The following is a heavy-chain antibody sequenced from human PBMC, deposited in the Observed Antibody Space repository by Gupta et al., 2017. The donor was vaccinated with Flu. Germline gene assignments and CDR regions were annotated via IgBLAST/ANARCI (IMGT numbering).Heavy chain of an antibody. CDR1: GFTFSSYA. J-gene: IGHJ4*02. V-gene: IGHV3-23*01. Sequence: EVQLLESGGGLVQPGGSLGLSCAASGFTFSSYAMSWVRQAPGKGLEWVSTISGSGSGTYDADSVKGRFTISRDNSKNTLFLQISSLRAEDTATYYCAKGGRLYYFDYWGQGTLVTVSS. CDR3: AKGGRLYYFDY. CDR2: ISGSGSGT. D-gene: IGHD4/OR15-4a*01.